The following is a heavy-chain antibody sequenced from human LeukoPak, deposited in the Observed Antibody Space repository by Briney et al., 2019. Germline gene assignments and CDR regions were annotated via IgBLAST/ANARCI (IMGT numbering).Heavy chain of an antibody. CDR2: ISYDGSNK. D-gene: IGHD2-15*01. CDR1: GFTFSSYG. V-gene: IGHV3-30*18. J-gene: IGHJ4*02. Sequence: GRSLRLSCAASGFTFSSYGMHWVRQAPGKGLEWVAVISYDGSNKYYADSVKGRFTISRDNSKNTLYLQMNSLRAEDTAVYYCAKEYRYCSGGSCSNTFDYWGQGTLVTVSS. CDR3: AKEYRYCSGGSCSNTFDY.